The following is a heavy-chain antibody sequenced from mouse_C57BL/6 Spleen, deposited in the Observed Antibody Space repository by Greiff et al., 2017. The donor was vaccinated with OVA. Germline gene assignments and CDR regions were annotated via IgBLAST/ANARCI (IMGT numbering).Heavy chain of an antibody. CDR1: GYTFTDYY. V-gene: IGHV1-77*01. J-gene: IGHJ3*01. CDR3: AREDYYGSNGVAY. D-gene: IGHD1-1*01. Sequence: VQLKESGAELVKPGASVKISCKASGYTFTDYYINWVKQRPGQGLEWIGKFGPGSGSTYYNEKFKGKATLTADKSSSTAYMQLSSLTSEDSAVYFCAREDYYGSNGVAYWGQGALVTVSA. CDR2: FGPGSGST.